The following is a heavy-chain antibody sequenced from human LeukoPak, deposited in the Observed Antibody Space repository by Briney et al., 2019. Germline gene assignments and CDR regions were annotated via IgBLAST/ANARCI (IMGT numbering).Heavy chain of an antibody. Sequence: GGSLRLSCAASGFTFSSYAMSWVRQAPGKGLEWVSTISGSGVTTYYADSVKGRFTIFRDNSKNTLYLQMNSLRAEDTAVYYCAELGITMIGGVWGKGTTVTISS. D-gene: IGHD3-10*02. CDR1: GFTFSSYA. CDR3: AELGITMIGGV. J-gene: IGHJ6*04. CDR2: ISGSGVTT. V-gene: IGHV3-23*01.